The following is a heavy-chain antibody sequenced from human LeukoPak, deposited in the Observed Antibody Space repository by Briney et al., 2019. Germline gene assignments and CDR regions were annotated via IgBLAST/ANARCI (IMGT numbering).Heavy chain of an antibody. CDR2: IYYSGST. D-gene: IGHD3-10*01. Sequence: SETLSLTCTVSGGSISSSSYYWGWIRQPPGKVLEWSGSIYYSGSTYYNPSLKSRVTISVDTSKNQFSLKLSSVTAADTAVYYCARLYYPTGGDYWGQGTRVTVSS. V-gene: IGHV4-39*07. J-gene: IGHJ4*02. CDR3: ARLYYPTGGDY. CDR1: GGSISSSSYY.